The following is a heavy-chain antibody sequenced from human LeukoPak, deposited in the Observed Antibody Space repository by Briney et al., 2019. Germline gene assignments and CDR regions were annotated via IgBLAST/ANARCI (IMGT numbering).Heavy chain of an antibody. D-gene: IGHD2-21*01. CDR3: AKAPVTTCRGAYCYPFDY. CDR1: GFTFSSYW. V-gene: IGHV3-74*01. J-gene: IGHJ4*02. Sequence: GGSLRLSCAASGFTFSSYWMHWVRQTPGEGLVWVSRINSDGSTTSDADSVKGRFTISRDSSKNTLFLQMNRLRPEDAAVYYCAKAPVTTCRGAYCYPFDYWGQGTLVTVSS. CDR2: INSDGSTT.